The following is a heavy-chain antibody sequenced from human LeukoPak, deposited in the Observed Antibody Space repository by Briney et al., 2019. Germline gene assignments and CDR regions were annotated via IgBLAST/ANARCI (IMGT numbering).Heavy chain of an antibody. CDR2: ISYDGSNK. CDR1: GFTFSSYA. J-gene: IGHJ4*02. Sequence: GGSLRLSCAASGFTFSSYAMHWVRQAPGKGLEWVAVISYDGSNKYYADSVKGRFTISRDNSKNTLYLQMNSLRAEDTAVYYCARDLIAARRGYWGQGTLVTVSS. V-gene: IGHV3-30-3*01. D-gene: IGHD6-6*01. CDR3: ARDLIAARRGY.